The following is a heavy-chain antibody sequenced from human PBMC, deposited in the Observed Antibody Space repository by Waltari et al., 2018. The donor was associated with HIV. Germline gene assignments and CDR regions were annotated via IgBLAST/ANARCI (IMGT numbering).Heavy chain of an antibody. D-gene: IGHD2-21*02. CDR1: GFTFSAYG. CDR3: AKDPPAYCSGDCYSDY. V-gene: IGHV3-30*02. Sequence: QVQLVESGGGVVQPGGSLRISCAASGFTFSAYGLHWVRQAPGKGLEWVAFIRYDGGNKYYADSVKGRFTISRDNSKNTLYLQMNSLRAEDTAVYYCAKDPPAYCSGDCYSDYWGQGTLVTVSS. CDR2: IRYDGGNK. J-gene: IGHJ4*02.